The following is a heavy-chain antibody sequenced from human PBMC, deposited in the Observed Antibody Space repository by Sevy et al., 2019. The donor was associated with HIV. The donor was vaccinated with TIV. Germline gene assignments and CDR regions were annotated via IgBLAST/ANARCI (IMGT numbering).Heavy chain of an antibody. J-gene: IGHJ4*02. D-gene: IGHD3-22*01. CDR1: GFTFSSYG. CDR3: ARDRRDYYDSSGYYFDY. CDR2: IWYDGSNK. Sequence: GGSLRLSCAASGFTFSSYGMHWVRQAPGKGLEWVAVIWYDGSNKYYADSVKGGFTISRDKSKNTLYLQMNSLRAEDTAVYYCARDRRDYYDSSGYYFDYWGQGTLVTVSS. V-gene: IGHV3-33*01.